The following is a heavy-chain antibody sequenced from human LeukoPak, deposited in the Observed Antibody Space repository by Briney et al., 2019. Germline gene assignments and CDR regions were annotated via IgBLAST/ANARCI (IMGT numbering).Heavy chain of an antibody. V-gene: IGHV4-4*07. D-gene: IGHD2-2*02. CDR2: IYTTGST. Sequence: SETLSLTCNVSGGSLGNYYWSWIRQPAGKGLEWVGRIYTTGSTNYNPSLKSRVTMSVDTSKNQSSLRLTSVTAADTAVYYCARDSTRYTPVPLDYWGQGILVAVSS. J-gene: IGHJ4*02. CDR3: ARDSTRYTPVPLDY. CDR1: GGSLGNYY.